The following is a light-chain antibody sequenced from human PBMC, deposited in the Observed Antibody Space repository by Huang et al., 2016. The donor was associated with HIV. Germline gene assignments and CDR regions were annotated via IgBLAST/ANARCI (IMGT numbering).Light chain of an antibody. CDR3: QQYYSTPLT. J-gene: IGKJ5*01. Sequence: DIVMTQSPDSLAVSLGERATINCKSSQSVLYNSNNKNYLAWYQQKPGPPPKLLIYWASTRESGVPDRFSGSGSGTDFTLTVSSLLAEDVAVYYCQQYYSTPLTFGQGTRLEIK. CDR1: QSVLYNSNNKNY. V-gene: IGKV4-1*01. CDR2: WAS.